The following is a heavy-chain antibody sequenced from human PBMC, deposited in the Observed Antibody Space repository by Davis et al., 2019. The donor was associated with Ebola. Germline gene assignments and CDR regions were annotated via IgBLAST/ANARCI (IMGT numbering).Heavy chain of an antibody. CDR3: AREPGSGSYYSP. D-gene: IGHD3-10*01. V-gene: IGHV3-21*01. J-gene: IGHJ5*02. CDR2: ISSSSSYI. CDR1: GFTFSSYS. Sequence: GESLKISCAASGFTFSSYSMNWVRQAPGKGLEWVSSISSSSSYIYYADSVKGRFTISRDNAKNSLYLQMSSLRVEDTAVYFCAREPGSGSYYSPWGQGSLVTVSS.